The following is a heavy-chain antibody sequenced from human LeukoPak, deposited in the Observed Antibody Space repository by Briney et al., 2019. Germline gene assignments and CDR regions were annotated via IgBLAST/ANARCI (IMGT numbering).Heavy chain of an antibody. V-gene: IGHV3-23*01. CDR3: ARSGAVKGDY. Sequence: GGSLRLSCAASGFTFSSYAMSWVRQAPGKGLEWVSAFSGSGGRTHYADSVKGRVIISRDNSKNTLYLQMNSVRAEDTAVYYCARSGAVKGDYWGQGTLVTVSS. J-gene: IGHJ4*02. D-gene: IGHD4-17*01. CDR1: GFTFSSYA. CDR2: FSGSGGRT.